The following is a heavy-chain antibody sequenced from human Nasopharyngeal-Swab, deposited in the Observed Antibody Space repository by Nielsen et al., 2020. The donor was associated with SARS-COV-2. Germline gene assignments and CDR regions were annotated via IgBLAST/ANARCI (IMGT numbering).Heavy chain of an antibody. V-gene: IGHV3-48*02. D-gene: IGHD2-2*01. Sequence: GESLKISCAASGFTFSSYSMNWVRQAPGKGLVWVSYISSSSSTIYYADSVKGRFTISRDNAKNSLYLQMNSLRDEDTAVYYCARAVGQGFVVVPAANPSNWFDPWGQGTLVTVSS. J-gene: IGHJ5*02. CDR2: ISSSSSTI. CDR3: ARAVGQGFVVVPAANPSNWFDP. CDR1: GFTFSSYS.